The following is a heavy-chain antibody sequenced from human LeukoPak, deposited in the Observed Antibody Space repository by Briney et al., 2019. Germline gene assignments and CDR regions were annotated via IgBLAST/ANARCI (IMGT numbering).Heavy chain of an antibody. J-gene: IGHJ4*02. CDR1: GYTLTELS. CDR3: ATVWELPEGGHYFDY. D-gene: IGHD1-26*01. V-gene: IGHV1-24*01. Sequence: ASVKVSCKVSGYTLTELSMHWVRQAPGKVLEWMGGFDPEDGETIYAQKFQGRVTMTEDTSTDTAYMELSSLRSEDTAVYYCATVWELPEGGHYFDYWGQGTLVTVSS. CDR2: FDPEDGET.